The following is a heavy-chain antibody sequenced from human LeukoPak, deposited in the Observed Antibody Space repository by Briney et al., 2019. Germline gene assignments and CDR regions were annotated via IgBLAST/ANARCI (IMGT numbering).Heavy chain of an antibody. V-gene: IGHV3-23*01. CDR2: ISGSGGTT. CDR3: AREVIYGRNWFDP. CDR1: GFTFNSHA. J-gene: IGHJ5*02. D-gene: IGHD1-26*01. Sequence: GGSLRLSCAAPGFTFNSHAMNWDRQAPGKGLEWVSTISGSGGTTYYADSVKGRFTISRDNSKNTLYLQMNSLRAEDTAVYYCAREVIYGRNWFDPWGQGTLVTVSS.